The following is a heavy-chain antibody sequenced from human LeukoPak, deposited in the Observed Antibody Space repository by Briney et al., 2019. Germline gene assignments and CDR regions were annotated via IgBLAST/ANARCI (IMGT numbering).Heavy chain of an antibody. V-gene: IGHV3-9*01. CDR3: AKDGPQWLVPGYYYYYMDV. CDR1: GFTFDDYA. Sequence: PGGSLRLSCAASGFTFDDYAMHWVRQAPGKGLEWVSGISWNSFTIGYADSVKGRFTISRDNSKNTLYLQMNSLRAEDTAVYYCAKDGPQWLVPGYYYYYMDVWGKGTTVTISS. D-gene: IGHD6-19*01. CDR2: ISWNSFTI. J-gene: IGHJ6*03.